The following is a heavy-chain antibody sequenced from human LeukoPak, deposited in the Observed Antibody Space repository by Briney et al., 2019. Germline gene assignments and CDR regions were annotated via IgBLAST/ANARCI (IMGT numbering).Heavy chain of an antibody. CDR3: ARGSAEFDY. CDR2: IYRGGTT. V-gene: IGHV3-53*01. CDR1: GFIVSDNY. Sequence: GGSLRLSCAASGFIVSDNYMSWVRQAPGKGLEWVSLIYRGGTTDYADSVKGRFTISRDDSKNTLYLQMNSLRAEDSAVYYCARGSAEFDYWGQGTLVTVSS. J-gene: IGHJ4*02. D-gene: IGHD6-25*01.